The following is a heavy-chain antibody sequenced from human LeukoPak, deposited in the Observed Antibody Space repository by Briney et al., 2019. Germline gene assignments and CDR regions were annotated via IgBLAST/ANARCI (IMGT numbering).Heavy chain of an antibody. CDR3: ARSERSGIYFDY. V-gene: IGHV4-34*01. Sequence: PSETLSLTCAVDGGSFSAYYWSWIRQPPGEGREWSGESNHSGRTNYNPSLKSRVTISVDTSRNQFSLKVSSVTAADSAVYFCARSERSGIYFDYWGQGTLVTVSS. D-gene: IGHD6-13*01. CDR2: SNHSGRT. J-gene: IGHJ4*02. CDR1: GGSFSAYY.